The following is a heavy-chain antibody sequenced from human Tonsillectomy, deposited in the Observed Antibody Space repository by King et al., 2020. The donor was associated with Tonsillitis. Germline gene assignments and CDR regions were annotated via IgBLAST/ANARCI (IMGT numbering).Heavy chain of an antibody. D-gene: IGHD6-13*01. Sequence: VQLVESGGGLIQPGGSLGLSCAASGFIVITNYMSWVRQSPGKGLVVGPVIYSGCSPYYSDSVKGRFTISRENSKNTLYLQMNSLRAEDTAVYYCARDVAAAGFLWDWGQGTLVTVSS. J-gene: IGHJ4*02. V-gene: IGHV3-53*01. CDR3: ARDVAAAGFLWD. CDR1: GFIVITNY. CDR2: IYSGCSP.